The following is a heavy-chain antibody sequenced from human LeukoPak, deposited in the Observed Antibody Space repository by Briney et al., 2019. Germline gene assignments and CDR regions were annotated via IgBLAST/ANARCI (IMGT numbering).Heavy chain of an antibody. CDR1: GYTFTKFG. V-gene: IGHV1-18*01. Sequence: GASVKVSCKASGYTFTKFGVSWVRQAPGQGLGWMGWISAYNGDTYYAQKLQGRVTMTTDTSTSTAYMELRSLSSDDTAVYFCARARITNLDTMYYGYDWESWGQGTLVTVSS. J-gene: IGHJ5*02. CDR3: ARARITNLDTMYYGYDWES. CDR2: ISAYNGDT. D-gene: IGHD3-16*01.